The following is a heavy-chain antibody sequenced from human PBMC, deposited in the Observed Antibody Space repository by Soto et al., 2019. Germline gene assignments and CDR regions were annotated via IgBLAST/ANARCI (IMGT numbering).Heavy chain of an antibody. CDR2: ISAYNGHT. V-gene: IGHV1-18*01. J-gene: IGHJ6*03. D-gene: IGHD2-2*01. CDR1: GYTFTSYG. Sequence: QVQLVQSGAEVKKPGASVKVSCKASGYTFTSYGISWVRQAPGQGLEWMGWISAYNGHTNYAQKLQGRVTMTTDTSTRTAYMELRSLRSDDTAVYYCARQGYCSSTSCLGADYYYYYMDVWCKGTTVTVSS. CDR3: ARQGYCSSTSCLGADYYYYYMDV.